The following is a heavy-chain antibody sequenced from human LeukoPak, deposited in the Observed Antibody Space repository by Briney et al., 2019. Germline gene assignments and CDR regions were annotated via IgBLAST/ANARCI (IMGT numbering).Heavy chain of an antibody. CDR2: INPNTGGT. Sequence: ASVKVSCTASGYTFIGYYIHWVRQAPGQGLEWMGWINPNTGGTHYAQKFQGRVTMTRDTSINTVYMDLSRLRSDDTAVYYCASYGTTMYYFDYWGQGTLVTVSS. J-gene: IGHJ4*02. V-gene: IGHV1-2*02. CDR1: GYTFIGYY. CDR3: ASYGTTMYYFDY. D-gene: IGHD1-14*01.